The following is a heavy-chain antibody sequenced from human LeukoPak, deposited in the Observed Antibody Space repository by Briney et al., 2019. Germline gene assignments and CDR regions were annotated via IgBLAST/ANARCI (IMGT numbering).Heavy chain of an antibody. J-gene: IGHJ6*02. CDR2: IIPIFGTA. CDR3: ARGWFGEVPLNYYYGMDV. V-gene: IGHV1-69*13. CDR1: GGTFISYA. Sequence: SVKVSCKASGGTFISYAISWVRQAPGQGLEWMGGIIPIFGTANYAQKFQGRVTITADESTSTAYMELSRLRSEDTAVYYCARGWFGEVPLNYYYGMDVWGQGTTVTVSS. D-gene: IGHD3-10*01.